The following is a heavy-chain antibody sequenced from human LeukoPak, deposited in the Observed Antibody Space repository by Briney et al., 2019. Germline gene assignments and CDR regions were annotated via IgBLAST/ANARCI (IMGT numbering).Heavy chain of an antibody. CDR2: INPNSGDT. CDR3: ARDRYTGYGTFDF. V-gene: IGHV1-2*02. D-gene: IGHD5-12*01. CDR1: GYTFTNHY. Sequence: ASVKVSCKASGYTFTNHYIHWVRQAPGQGLEWMGWINPNSGDTNFAQKFQGRVTMARDTSISTAYMGLSRLRSDDTAVYYCARDRYTGYGTFDFWGQGTLVTVSS. J-gene: IGHJ4*02.